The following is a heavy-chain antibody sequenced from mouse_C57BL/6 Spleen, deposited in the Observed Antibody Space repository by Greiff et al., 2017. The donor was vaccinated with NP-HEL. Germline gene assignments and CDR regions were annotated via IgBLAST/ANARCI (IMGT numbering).Heavy chain of an antibody. J-gene: IGHJ4*01. V-gene: IGHV5-4*01. CDR2: ISDGGSYT. CDR1: GFTFSSYA. CDR3: ARVSYGYDGRSAMDY. Sequence: EVQGVESGGGLVKPGGSLKLSCAASGFTFSSYAMSWVRQTPEKRLEWVATISDGGSYTYYPDNVKGRFTISRDNAKNNLYLQLSHLKSEDTAMYYCARVSYGYDGRSAMDYWGQGTSVTVSS. D-gene: IGHD2-2*01.